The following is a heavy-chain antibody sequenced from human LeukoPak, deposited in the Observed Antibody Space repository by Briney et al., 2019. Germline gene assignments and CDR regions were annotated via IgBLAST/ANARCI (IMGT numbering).Heavy chain of an antibody. J-gene: IGHJ4*02. CDR1: GFTFSISS. CDR3: ARDLQGPVVPTAFGY. CDR2: ISSTSSYI. Sequence: GGSLRLSCAASGFTFSISSMNWVRQAPGKGREWVSSISSTSSYIYYADSVKGRFTISRDNAKNSLYLQINSLRAEDTAVYYCARDLQGPVVPTAFGYWGQGTLVTVSS. V-gene: IGHV3-21*01. D-gene: IGHD2-2*01.